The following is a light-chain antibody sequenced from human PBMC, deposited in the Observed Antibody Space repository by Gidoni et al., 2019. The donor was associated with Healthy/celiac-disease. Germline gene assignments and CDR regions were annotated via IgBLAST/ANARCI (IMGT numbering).Light chain of an antibody. CDR2: GAS. J-gene: IGKJ2*01. Sequence: EIVLTQSPGTLSLSPGERATLSCRASQSVSSSYLAWYQHKPGPAPRLLIYGASSRATGIPDRFSGSGSGTDFTLTISRLEPEDFAVYSCQQYGSSPGMYTFGQGTKLEIK. CDR1: QSVSSSY. CDR3: QQYGSSPGMYT. V-gene: IGKV3-20*01.